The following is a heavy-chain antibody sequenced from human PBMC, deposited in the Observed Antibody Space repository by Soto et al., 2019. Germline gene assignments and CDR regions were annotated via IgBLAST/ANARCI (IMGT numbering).Heavy chain of an antibody. Sequence: QVQLVQSGAEVKEPGDSVRVSCEASGYTFTAYYIHWVRQVPGQGLEWMGWINPKFGDTTYAQDFQGRVTMTSDMSISTVYMELSRLTSDDTAIYYCARNMDYYVGPGSGNGHGVWGQGTTVTVFS. V-gene: IGHV1-2*02. D-gene: IGHD3-16*01. CDR1: GYTFTAYY. CDR3: ARNMDYYVGPGSGNGHGV. J-gene: IGHJ6*02. CDR2: INPKFGDT.